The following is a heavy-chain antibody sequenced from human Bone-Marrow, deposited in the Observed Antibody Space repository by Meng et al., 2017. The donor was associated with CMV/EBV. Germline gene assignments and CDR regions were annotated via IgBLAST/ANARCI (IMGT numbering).Heavy chain of an antibody. D-gene: IGHD3-10*01. V-gene: IGHV3-21*01. CDR1: GFTFSSYS. CDR2: ISSSSSYI. J-gene: IGHJ6*02. CDR3: ASREVRGKYYYYGMDV. Sequence: SCKASGFTFSSYSMNWVRQAPGKGLEWVSSISSSSSYIYYADSVKGRFTISRGNAKNSLYLQMNSLRAEDTAVYYCASREVRGKYYYYGMDVWGQGTTVTVSS.